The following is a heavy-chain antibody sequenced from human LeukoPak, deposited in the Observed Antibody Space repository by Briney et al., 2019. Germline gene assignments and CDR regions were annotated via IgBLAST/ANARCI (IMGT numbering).Heavy chain of an antibody. CDR3: ANYRKPQGLDY. CDR2: ISSNGADT. J-gene: IGHJ4*02. D-gene: IGHD1-14*01. V-gene: IGHV3-23*01. Sequence: PGGSLRLSCAASGFTFSSYAMTWVRQAPRQGLEYVSTISSNGADTYYADSVKGRFTISRDNSKNTLYLQMTSLRVEDTAVYYCANYRKPQGLDYWGQGTLVTVSS. CDR1: GFTFSSYA.